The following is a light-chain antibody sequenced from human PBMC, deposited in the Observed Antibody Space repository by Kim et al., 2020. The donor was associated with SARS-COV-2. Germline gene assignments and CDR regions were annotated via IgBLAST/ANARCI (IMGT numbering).Light chain of an antibody. Sequence: GKTVTTSCTRSSGSIASHYVQWYQQRPGSSPTTLIYEDNQRPSGVPARFSGSIDRSSNSASLTISGLKTEDEADYYCQSYDSSNWVFGGGTQLTVL. CDR1: SGSIASHY. CDR2: EDN. CDR3: QSYDSSNWV. V-gene: IGLV6-57*01. J-gene: IGLJ3*02.